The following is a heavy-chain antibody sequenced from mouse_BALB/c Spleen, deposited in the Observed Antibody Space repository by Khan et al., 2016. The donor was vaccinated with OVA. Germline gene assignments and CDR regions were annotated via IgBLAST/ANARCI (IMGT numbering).Heavy chain of an antibody. D-gene: IGHD2-1*01. J-gene: IGHJ1*01. Sequence: EVMLVESGGGLVQPGGSRKLSCAASGFTFSSFGMHWVRQAPEKGLEWVAYISSGRSTFYYVDSVKGRFTISRDNPKNTLFLQMTSLRSEDTAMYYCARSGGNFHWYFDVWGAGTSVTVSS. CDR2: ISSGRSTF. CDR1: GFTFSSFG. CDR3: ARSGGNFHWYFDV. V-gene: IGHV5-17*02.